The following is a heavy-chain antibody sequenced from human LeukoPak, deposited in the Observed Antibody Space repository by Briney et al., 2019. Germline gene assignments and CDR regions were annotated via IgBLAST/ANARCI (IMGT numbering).Heavy chain of an antibody. D-gene: IGHD1-14*01. V-gene: IGHV4-34*01. J-gene: IGHJ5*02. CDR2: INHSGST. Sequence: SETLSLTCAVYGGSFSGYYWSWIRQPPGKGLEWIGEINHSGSTNYNPSLKSRVTISVDTSKNQSSLKLSSVTAADTAVYYCAESRTKYNGFDPWGQGTLVTVSS. CDR3: AESRTKYNGFDP. CDR1: GGSFSGYY.